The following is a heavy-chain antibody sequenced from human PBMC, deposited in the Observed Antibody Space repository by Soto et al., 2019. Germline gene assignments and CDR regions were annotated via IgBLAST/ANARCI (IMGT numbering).Heavy chain of an antibody. V-gene: IGHV3-20*01. D-gene: IGHD3-10*01. CDR2: INWNGGST. CDR3: ARESSSGSYLYYYYYMDV. Sequence: PGGSLRLSCAASGFTFDDYGMSWVRQAPGKGLEWVSGINWNGGSTGYADSVKGRFTISRDNAKNSLYLQMNSLRAEDTALYHCARESSSGSYLYYYYYMDVWGKGTTVTVSS. J-gene: IGHJ6*03. CDR1: GFTFDDYG.